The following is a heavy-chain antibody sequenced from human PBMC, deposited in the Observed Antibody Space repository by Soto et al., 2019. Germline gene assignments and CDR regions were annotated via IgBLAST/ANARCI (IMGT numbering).Heavy chain of an antibody. D-gene: IGHD1-26*01. CDR3: ARDLGSGSYYYGHYFDY. V-gene: IGHV1-69*01. CDR1: GGTFSSYA. Sequence: QVQLVQSGAEVKKPGSSVKVSCKASGGTFSSYAISWVRQAPGQGLEWMGGIIPIFGTANYAQKFQGRVTITADESTSTAYMELGSLRSEDTAVYYCARDLGSGSYYYGHYFDYWGQGTLVTVSS. J-gene: IGHJ4*02. CDR2: IIPIFGTA.